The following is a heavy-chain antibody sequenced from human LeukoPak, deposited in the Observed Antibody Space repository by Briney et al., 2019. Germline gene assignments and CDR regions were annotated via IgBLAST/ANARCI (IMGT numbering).Heavy chain of an antibody. V-gene: IGHV4-59*08. J-gene: IGHJ3*02. CDR2: ISYNRST. CDR3: AGDSSGYGYAFDI. D-gene: IGHD3-22*01. CDR1: GGTISSYW. Sequence: SETLTLTCTVSGGTISSYWRSWIRQPPGKGLEWIGRISYNRSTNYNPSLQSRVTISIDKSKNTFSLKLSSVTAADTTVYYCAGDSSGYGYAFDIWGQGTMDTVSS.